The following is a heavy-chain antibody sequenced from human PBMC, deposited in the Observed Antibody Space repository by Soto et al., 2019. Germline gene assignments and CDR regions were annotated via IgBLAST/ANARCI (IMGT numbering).Heavy chain of an antibody. J-gene: IGHJ5*02. CDR2: IYHSGST. CDR3: ARGRTIFGVVTRNWFDP. CDR1: WGSISSSNL. V-gene: IGHV4-4*02. D-gene: IGHD3-3*01. Sequence: ALGTLSLTCAVSWGSISSSNLWRWVRPPPGKGLVLIVEIYHSGSTIYNPSLKSRVTISVDKSKNQFSLKLSSVTAADTAVYYCARGRTIFGVVTRNWFDPWGQGTLVTVSS.